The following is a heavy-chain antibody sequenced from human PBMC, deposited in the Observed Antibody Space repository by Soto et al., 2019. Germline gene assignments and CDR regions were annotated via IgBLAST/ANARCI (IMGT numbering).Heavy chain of an antibody. CDR3: AHFCTGHCPFHFDP. CDR2: IYGDDEK. CDR1: GFSLGNTEMA. J-gene: IGHJ5*02. V-gene: IGHV2-5*02. Sequence: QITLKESGPTLVRPTQTLTLTCSFSGFSLGNTEMAVGWIRQPPGKALEWLTLIYGDDEKRYNPSLKSRITIPKDTPKIQLVLKMTNMDTADPGTYYCAHFCTGHCPFHFDPWGQGPLVTVSS. D-gene: IGHD2-8*02.